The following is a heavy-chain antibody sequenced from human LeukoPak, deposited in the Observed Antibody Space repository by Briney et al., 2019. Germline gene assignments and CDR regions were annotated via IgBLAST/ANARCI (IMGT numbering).Heavy chain of an antibody. D-gene: IGHD2-2*01. V-gene: IGHV4-59*01. Sequence: SETLSLTCTVSGDSISSYYWSWIRQPPGKGLEWIGYIYYSGGTNYNPSLKSRFTISVDTSKNQFSLKLSSVTAADTAMYYCARMSLSYCSSTSCSNLIDYWGQGTLVTVSS. CDR2: IYYSGGT. CDR3: ARMSLSYCSSTSCSNLIDY. CDR1: GDSISSYY. J-gene: IGHJ4*02.